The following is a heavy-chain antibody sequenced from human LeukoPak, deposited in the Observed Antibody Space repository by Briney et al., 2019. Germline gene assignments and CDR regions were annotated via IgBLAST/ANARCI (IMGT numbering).Heavy chain of an antibody. J-gene: IGHJ4*02. D-gene: IGHD6-6*01. CDR2: IYTSGTT. Sequence: SQTLSLTCTVSGGSISSGSYYWSWIRQPAGKGLEWIGRIYTSGTTNYNPSLKSRVTISVDTSKNQFSLKLSSVTAADTAVYYCARGSASYYFDYWGQRTLVTVSS. V-gene: IGHV4-61*02. CDR3: ARGSASYYFDY. CDR1: GGSISSGSYY.